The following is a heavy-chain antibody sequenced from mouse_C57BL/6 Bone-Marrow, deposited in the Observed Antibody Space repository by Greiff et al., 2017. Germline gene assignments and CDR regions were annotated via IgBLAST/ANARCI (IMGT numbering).Heavy chain of an antibody. CDR3: ATSYGNYGSFAY. CDR2: IYPRSGNT. J-gene: IGHJ3*01. V-gene: IGHV1-81*01. D-gene: IGHD2-10*02. Sequence: QVQLQQSGAELARPGASVKLSCKASGYTFTSYGISWVKQRTGQGLEWIGEIYPRSGNTYYNEKFKGKATLNADKSSSTAYMELRSLTSEDAAVYFCATSYGNYGSFAYWGQGTLVTVSA. CDR1: GYTFTSYG.